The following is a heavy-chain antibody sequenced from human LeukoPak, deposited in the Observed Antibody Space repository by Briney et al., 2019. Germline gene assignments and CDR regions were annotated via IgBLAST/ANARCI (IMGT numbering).Heavy chain of an antibody. V-gene: IGHV3-7*03. D-gene: IGHD3-3*01. CDR1: GFTFSGYW. Sequence: GGSLRLSCAASGFTFSGYWMSWVRQTPEKGLEWVANIKQDGSEKYYVDSVKGRFTISRDNAKNSLYLQMNSLRAEDTAVYYCARDLEGIYYDFWSGYSPNAFDIWGQGTMVTVSS. CDR3: ARDLEGIYYDFWSGYSPNAFDI. J-gene: IGHJ3*02. CDR2: IKQDGSEK.